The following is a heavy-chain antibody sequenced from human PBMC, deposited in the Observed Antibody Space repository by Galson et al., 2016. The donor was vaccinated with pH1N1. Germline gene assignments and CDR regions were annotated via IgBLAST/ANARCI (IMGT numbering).Heavy chain of an antibody. Sequence: SVKVSCKASGYTFTIYAISWARQATGQGLEWMGWMNPNSGNTGYAQKFQGRVTMTGNTSISTAYMELSSLRSEDTAVYYCARGWGVGAAGNWFDPWGQGTLVTVSS. J-gene: IGHJ5*02. CDR2: MNPNSGNT. V-gene: IGHV1-8*02. D-gene: IGHD1-26*01. CDR3: ARGWGVGAAGNWFDP. CDR1: GYTFTIYA.